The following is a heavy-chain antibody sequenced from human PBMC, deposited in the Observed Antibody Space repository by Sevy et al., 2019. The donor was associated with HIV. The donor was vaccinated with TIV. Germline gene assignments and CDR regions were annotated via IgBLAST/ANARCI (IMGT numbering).Heavy chain of an antibody. J-gene: IGHJ6*03. CDR3: AKDIGVAAAGYYYYYMDV. V-gene: IGHV3-43D*03. D-gene: IGHD6-13*01. CDR1: GFTFDDYA. CDR2: ISWDGGST. Sequence: GGSLRLSCAASGFTFDDYAMHWVRQAPGKGLEWVSLISWDGGSTYYADSVKGRFTVSRDNSKNSLYLQMNSLRAEETALYYCAKDIGVAAAGYYYYYMDVWGKGTTVTVSS.